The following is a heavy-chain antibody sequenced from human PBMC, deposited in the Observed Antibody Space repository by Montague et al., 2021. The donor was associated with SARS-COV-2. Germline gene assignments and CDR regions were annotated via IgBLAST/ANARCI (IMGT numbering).Heavy chain of an antibody. CDR1: GGSISSSSYY. D-gene: IGHD3-10*01. CDR3: ARHYYGSGSYYLGEFDY. J-gene: IGHJ4*02. CDR2: ICYSGST. Sequence: SETLSLTCTVSGGSISSSSYYWGWIRQPPGKGLEWIGSICYSGSTYYNPSLKSRVTISVDTSKNRLSLKLSSVTAADTAVYYCARHYYGSGSYYLGEFDYWGQGTLVTVSS. V-gene: IGHV4-39*01.